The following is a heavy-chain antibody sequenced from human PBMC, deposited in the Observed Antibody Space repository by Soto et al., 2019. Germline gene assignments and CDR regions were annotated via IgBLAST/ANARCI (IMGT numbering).Heavy chain of an antibody. D-gene: IGHD3-16*01. CDR3: ARGLGAANNWFAP. V-gene: IGHV3-48*01. CDR2: ISSSSSTI. Sequence: EVQLVESGGGLVQPGGSLRLSCAASGFTFSSYSMNWVRQAPGKGLEWVSYISSSSSTIYYADSVKGRFTISRDNAKNSLYLQMNSLRAADTAVYYCARGLGAANNWFAPWGQGTLVTVSS. CDR1: GFTFSSYS. J-gene: IGHJ5*02.